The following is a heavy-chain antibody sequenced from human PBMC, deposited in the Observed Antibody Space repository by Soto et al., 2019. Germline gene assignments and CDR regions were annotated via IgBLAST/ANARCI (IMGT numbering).Heavy chain of an antibody. CDR2: INPNSGGT. V-gene: IGHV1-2*02. Sequence: XSVKVSCKASVSTFTGYYMHWVRQAPGQDLEWMGWINPNSGGTNYAQKFQGRVTMTRDRSSSTAYMELSRLRSDDTAVYYCARVVYYDSSGSPDAAFHIWGQGTMVTVSS. CDR1: VSTFTGYY. J-gene: IGHJ3*02. CDR3: ARVVYYDSSGSPDAAFHI. D-gene: IGHD3-22*01.